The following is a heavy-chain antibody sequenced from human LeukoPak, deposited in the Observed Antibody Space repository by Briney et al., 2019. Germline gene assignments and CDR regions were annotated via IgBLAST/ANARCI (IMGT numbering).Heavy chain of an antibody. D-gene: IGHD2-15*01. CDR2: ISSSASYI. CDR3: AREGKDLRLGYYNSAVDV. Sequence: GRSLRLSCAASGFTFSSYGMHWVRQAPGKGLEWVSSISSSASYIAYADSVKGRFTISRDNAKDSLYLQMNNLRAEDSAVYYCAREGKDLRLGYYNSAVDVWGQGTTVSVSS. J-gene: IGHJ6*02. CDR1: GFTFSSYG. V-gene: IGHV3-21*01.